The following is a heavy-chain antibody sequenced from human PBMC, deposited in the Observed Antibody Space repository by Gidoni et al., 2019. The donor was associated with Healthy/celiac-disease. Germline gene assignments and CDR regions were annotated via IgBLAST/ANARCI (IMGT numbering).Heavy chain of an antibody. CDR2: IWYDGSNK. V-gene: IGHV3-33*01. J-gene: IGHJ4*02. CDR1: GFTFSSYG. D-gene: IGHD1-26*01. CDR3: AREGGYSGSYADY. Sequence: LSCAASGFTFSSYGMHWVRQAPGKGLEWVAVIWYDGSNKYYADSVKGRFTISRDNSKNTLYLQMNSLRAEDTAVYYCAREGGYSGSYADYWGQGTLVTVSS.